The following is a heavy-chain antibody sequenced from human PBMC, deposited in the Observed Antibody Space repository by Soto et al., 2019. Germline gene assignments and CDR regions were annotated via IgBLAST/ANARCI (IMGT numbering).Heavy chain of an antibody. CDR2: ISIGGVSI. CDR1: GFPFDVFN. CDR3: ARDRRGVAGTARAFDT. Sequence: HPGGSLRLSCGASGFPFDVFNMNWVRQAPGKGLEWVSYISIGGVSIYYADSVNGRFTISRDNAKNSLYLQMNSLRDEDTAVYYCARDRRGVAGTARAFDTWGQGTMVTVSS. D-gene: IGHD6-19*01. J-gene: IGHJ3*02. V-gene: IGHV3-48*02.